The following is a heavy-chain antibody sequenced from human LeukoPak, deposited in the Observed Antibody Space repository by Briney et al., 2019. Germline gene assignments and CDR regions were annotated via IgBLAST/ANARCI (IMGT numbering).Heavy chain of an antibody. J-gene: IGHJ5*02. CDR1: GGSFSGYY. D-gene: IGHD1-26*01. Sequence: SETLSLTCAVYGGSFSGYYWSWIRQPPGKGLEWIGEINHSGSTNYNPSLKSRVTISVDTSKNQFSLKLSSLTAADTAVYYCARDAGATTGALPFDPWGQGTLVTVSS. CDR2: INHSGST. V-gene: IGHV4-34*01. CDR3: ARDAGATTGALPFDP.